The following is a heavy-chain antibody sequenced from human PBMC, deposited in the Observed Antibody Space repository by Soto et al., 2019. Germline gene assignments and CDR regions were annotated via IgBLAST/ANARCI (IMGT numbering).Heavy chain of an antibody. CDR2: IYWDDDK. J-gene: IGHJ4*02. Sequence: QITLKESGPTLVKPTQTLTLTCTFSGFSLSTSGVGVGWIRQPPGKALAWLALIYWDDDKSYSPSLKSRLTITKDTSTNQVVITMTNMDPVDTATYYCAHRPSYCSGGSCYSGFDYWGQGTLVTVSS. CDR1: GFSLSTSGVG. V-gene: IGHV2-5*02. CDR3: AHRPSYCSGGSCYSGFDY. D-gene: IGHD2-15*01.